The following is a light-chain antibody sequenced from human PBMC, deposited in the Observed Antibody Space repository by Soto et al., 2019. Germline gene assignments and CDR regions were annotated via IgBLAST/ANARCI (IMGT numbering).Light chain of an antibody. Sequence: EIVLTQSPATLSLSPGERANLSCRTSQSVSSYFAWYQQKPGRAPRLLIYDASNRATGIPARFIGSGSGTDFNLTIRSLEPEAFAVYYCQQRSNWPITFGKGTRLEIK. CDR3: QQRSNWPIT. V-gene: IGKV3-11*01. J-gene: IGKJ5*01. CDR2: DAS. CDR1: QSVSSY.